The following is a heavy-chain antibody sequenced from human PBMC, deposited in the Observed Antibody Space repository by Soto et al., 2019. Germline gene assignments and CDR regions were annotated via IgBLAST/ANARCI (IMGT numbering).Heavy chain of an antibody. CDR1: GGSFSAYY. Sequence: SETLSLTCDVYGGSFSAYYWSWVRQPPGKGLEWIGEIIHSESTKYNPSLKSRVTISVDTSKNQFSLKLSSVTAADTAVYYCARQRPTDGRWEFANYYGMDVWGQGTPVTVSS. J-gene: IGHJ6*02. CDR2: IIHSEST. D-gene: IGHD1-26*01. CDR3: ARQRPTDGRWEFANYYGMDV. V-gene: IGHV4-34*12.